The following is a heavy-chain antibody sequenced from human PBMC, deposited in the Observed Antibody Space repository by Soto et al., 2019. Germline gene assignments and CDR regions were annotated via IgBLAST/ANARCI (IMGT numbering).Heavy chain of an antibody. CDR1: GFRLRSYS. CDR2: ISSSSNNI. J-gene: IGHJ4*02. V-gene: IGHV3-21*01. Sequence: EVQLVESGGGLVKPGGSLRLSCADSGFRLRSYSMNWVRQAPGKGLEWVSTISSSSNNIYYADSVKGRFTITRVNAQSSLLLQVNSLRDEVTAVFFCSRDRKTATGAFDYWGQGTLVTVSS. CDR3: SRDRKTATGAFDY. D-gene: IGHD1-1*01.